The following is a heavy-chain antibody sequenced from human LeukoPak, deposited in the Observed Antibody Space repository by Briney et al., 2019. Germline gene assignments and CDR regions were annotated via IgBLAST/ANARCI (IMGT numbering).Heavy chain of an antibody. J-gene: IGHJ4*02. V-gene: IGHV3-23*01. Sequence: GGSLRLSCAASGFTFSSYAMSWVRQAPGKGLEWVSAISGSGGSTYYADSVKGRFTISRDNSKNTLYLQMNSLRAEDTAVYYCAKDREKAAAGTLEFDYWGQGTLVTVSS. D-gene: IGHD6-13*01. CDR3: AKDREKAAAGTLEFDY. CDR2: ISGSGGST. CDR1: GFTFSSYA.